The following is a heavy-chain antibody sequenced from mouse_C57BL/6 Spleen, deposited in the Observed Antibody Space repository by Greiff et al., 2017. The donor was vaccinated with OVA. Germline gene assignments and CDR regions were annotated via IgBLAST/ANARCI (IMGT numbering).Heavy chain of an antibody. CDR2: IDPSDSYT. V-gene: IGHV1-50*01. CDR3: ARLSGPFAY. J-gene: IGHJ3*01. D-gene: IGHD1-3*01. CDR1: GYTFTSYW. Sequence: QVQLKQPGAELVKPGASVKLSCKASGYTFTSYWMQWVKQRPGQGLEWIGEIDPSDSYTNYNQKFKGKATLTVDTSSSTAYMQLSSLTSEDSAVYYCARLSGPFAYWGQGTLVTVSA.